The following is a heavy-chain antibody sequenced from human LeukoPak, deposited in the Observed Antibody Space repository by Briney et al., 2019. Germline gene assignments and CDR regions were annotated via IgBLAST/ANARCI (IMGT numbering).Heavy chain of an antibody. D-gene: IGHD2-15*01. V-gene: IGHV4-39*01. CDR1: GGSISSSSYY. CDR2: IFYSGST. Sequence: SETVSLTCTVSGGSISSSSYYWGWIRQPPGKGLEWIGSIFYSGSTYYNPSLKSRVTISIDTSKNQFSLRLSSVTAADTAVYYCVRFRSTISVAKGGCFDPWGQGTLVTVSS. CDR3: VRFRSTISVAKGGCFDP. J-gene: IGHJ5*02.